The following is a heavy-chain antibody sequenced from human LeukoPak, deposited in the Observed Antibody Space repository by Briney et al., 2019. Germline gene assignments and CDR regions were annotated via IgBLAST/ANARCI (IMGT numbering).Heavy chain of an antibody. Sequence: GGSLRLSCAASGFAFSNSAMYWVRQAPGKGLEFVSVISTNGDRTYYADSVKGRFTISRDNSKNTLYLQMGSLRADDMAVYYCARGVAISSSGWYDTFDYWGQGALVTISS. J-gene: IGHJ4*02. D-gene: IGHD6-19*01. CDR1: GFAFSNSA. CDR2: ISTNGDRT. CDR3: ARGVAISSSGWYDTFDY. V-gene: IGHV3-64*02.